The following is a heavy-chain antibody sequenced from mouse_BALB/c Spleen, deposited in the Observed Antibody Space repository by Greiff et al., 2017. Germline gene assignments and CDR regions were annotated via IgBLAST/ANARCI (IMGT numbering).Heavy chain of an antibody. CDR3: NAANYDYALCY. V-gene: IGHV14-4*02. Sequence: EVQLQQSGAELVRSGASVKLSCTASGFNIKDYYMHWVKQRPEQGLEWIGWIDPENGDTEYAPKFQGKATMTADTSSNTAYLQLSSLTSEDTAVYYCNAANYDYALCYWGQGTTLTVSS. CDR1: GFNIKDYY. CDR2: IDPENGDT. J-gene: IGHJ2*01. D-gene: IGHD2-4*01.